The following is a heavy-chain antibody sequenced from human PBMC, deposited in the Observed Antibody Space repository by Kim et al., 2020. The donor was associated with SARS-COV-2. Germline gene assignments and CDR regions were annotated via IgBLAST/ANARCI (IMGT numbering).Heavy chain of an antibody. CDR2: INHSGST. V-gene: IGHV4-34*01. CDR1: GGSFSGYY. D-gene: IGHD4-17*01. Sequence: SETLSLTCAVYGGSFSGYYWSWIRQPPGKGLEWIGEINHSGSTNYNPSLKSRVTISVDTSKNQFSLKLSSVTAADTAVYYCARGYGGNSNWYFDLWGRGTLVTVSS. CDR3: ARGYGGNSNWYFDL. J-gene: IGHJ2*01.